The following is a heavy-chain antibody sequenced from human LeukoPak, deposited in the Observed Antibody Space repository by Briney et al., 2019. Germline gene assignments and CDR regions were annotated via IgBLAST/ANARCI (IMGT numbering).Heavy chain of an antibody. D-gene: IGHD6-13*01. CDR1: GFTFSSYG. Sequence: GGSLRLSCAASGFTFSSYGMHWVRQAPGKGLEWVAVISYDGSNKYYADSVKGRFTISRDNSKNTLYLQMNSLRAEDTAVYYCAKDREAAAALDAFDIWGQGTMVTVSS. CDR3: AKDREAAAALDAFDI. V-gene: IGHV3-30*18. CDR2: ISYDGSNK. J-gene: IGHJ3*02.